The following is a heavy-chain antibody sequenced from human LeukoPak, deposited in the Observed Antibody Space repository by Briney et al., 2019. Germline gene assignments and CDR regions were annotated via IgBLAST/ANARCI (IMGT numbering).Heavy chain of an antibody. CDR1: GGSIGSYY. V-gene: IGHV4-59*01. D-gene: IGHD6-13*01. Sequence: PSETLSLTCTISGGSIGSYYWTWIRQPPGKGLEWIGYIDYSGSTNYNPSFKSRVTMSVDTSKNQFSLKLSSVTAADTAVYYCARGVRGSTAAGTFDYWGQGTLVTVSS. CDR3: ARGVRGSTAAGTFDY. J-gene: IGHJ4*02. CDR2: IDYSGST.